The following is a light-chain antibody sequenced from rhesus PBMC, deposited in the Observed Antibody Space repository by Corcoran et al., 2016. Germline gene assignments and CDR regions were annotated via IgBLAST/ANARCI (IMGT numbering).Light chain of an antibody. J-gene: IGKJ4*01. V-gene: IGKV3-42*03. CDR2: AAS. Sequence: EIVLTQSPATLSLSPGERATLSCRASQSINSNLAWYQQRPGQGPNLRIYAASARAAGIPDRFSGRGAGTDFTLTSDSLEPEDCAVNYCPQYTKWLTFGGGTKVEVK. CDR3: PQYTKWLT. CDR1: QSINSN.